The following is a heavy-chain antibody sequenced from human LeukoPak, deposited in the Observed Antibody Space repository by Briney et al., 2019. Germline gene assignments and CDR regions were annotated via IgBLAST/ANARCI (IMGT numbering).Heavy chain of an antibody. J-gene: IGHJ4*02. CDR1: GLSFNTSGVG. CDR3: AHSGFCTAGSCYSFFDY. D-gene: IGHD2-15*01. CDR2: IYWDDDK. Sequence: SGPTLVNPTQTLTLTCTFSGLSFNTSGVGVGWIRQPPGKALEWLALIYWDDDKRYSPSLKSRRIIAKDTSKNQVVLKMTNIDPVDTATYYCAHSGFCTAGSCYSFFDYWGQGALVTVSS. V-gene: IGHV2-5*02.